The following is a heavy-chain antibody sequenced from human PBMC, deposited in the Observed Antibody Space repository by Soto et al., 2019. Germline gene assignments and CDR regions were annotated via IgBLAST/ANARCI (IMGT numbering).Heavy chain of an antibody. CDR3: AKGLSYCSGGSCYSGYYYYMDV. CDR1: GFTFSSYA. V-gene: IGHV3-23*01. D-gene: IGHD2-15*01. J-gene: IGHJ6*03. CDR2: ISGSGGST. Sequence: SLRLSCAASGFTFSSYAMSWVRQAPGKGLEWVSAISGSGGSTYYADSVKGRFTISRDNSKNTLYLQMNSLRAEDTAVYYCAKGLSYCSGGSCYSGYYYYMDVWGKGTTVTVSS.